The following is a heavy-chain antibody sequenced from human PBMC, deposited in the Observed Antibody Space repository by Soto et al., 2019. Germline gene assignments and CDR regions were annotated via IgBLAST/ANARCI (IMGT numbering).Heavy chain of an antibody. CDR2: ISGSGGST. CDR3: AAPPDLQTHGDLWFGELSHYYYYYYMDV. Sequence: GGSLRLSCAASGFTFSSYAMSWVRQAPGKGLEWVSAISGSGGSTYYADSVKGRFTISRDNSKNTLYLQMNSLRAEDTAVYYCAAPPDLQTHGDLWFGELSHYYYYYYMDVWGKGTTVTVSS. V-gene: IGHV3-23*01. D-gene: IGHD3-10*01. J-gene: IGHJ6*03. CDR1: GFTFSSYA.